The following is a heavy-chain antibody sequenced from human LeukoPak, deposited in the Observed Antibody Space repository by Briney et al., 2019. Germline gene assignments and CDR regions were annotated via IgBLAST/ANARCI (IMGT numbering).Heavy chain of an antibody. Sequence: ASVKVSCKASGYXFTNYGISWVRQAPGQGLEWMGRISSKNDNTNYAQKLQGRVTMTTDTSTSTAYMELRSLRSDNTAVYYCAKYASGNLRFLEPNYYFDYWGQGTLVTVSS. CDR2: ISSKNDNT. CDR3: AKYASGNLRFLEPNYYFDY. J-gene: IGHJ4*02. D-gene: IGHD3-3*01. V-gene: IGHV1-18*01. CDR1: GYXFTNYG.